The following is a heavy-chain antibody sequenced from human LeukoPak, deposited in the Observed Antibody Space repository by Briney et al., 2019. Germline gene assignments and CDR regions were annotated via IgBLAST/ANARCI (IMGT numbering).Heavy chain of an antibody. V-gene: IGHV3-23*01. CDR1: GFTFSSYA. CDR2: ISGSGGST. D-gene: IGHD3-22*01. J-gene: IGHJ4*02. CDR3: AKDSFLGWNHFDTSVYLSDY. Sequence: PRGSLRLSCAASGFTFSSYAMSWVRQGPGKGLEWVLVISGSGGSTNYAGSVKGRFTISRDNSKNTLYLQMDSLRAEDTAVYYCAKDSFLGWNHFDTSVYLSDYWGQGTLVTVSS.